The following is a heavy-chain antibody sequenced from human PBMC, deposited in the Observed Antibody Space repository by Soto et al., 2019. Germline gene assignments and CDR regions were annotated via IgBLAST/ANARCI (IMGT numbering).Heavy chain of an antibody. J-gene: IGHJ6*02. D-gene: IGHD1-20*01. CDR1: GDSVSNYY. CDR3: TKGPNWNYYYYGVDV. CDR2: VYSSGAT. V-gene: IGHV4-4*07. Sequence: PSETLSLTCPVSGDSVSNYYWSWIRQPAGRGLEWIVRVYSSGATNYNPSLTGRVTMSVDTSRNQFSLRLSSVTAADTAIYYCTKGPNWNYYYYGVDVWGQGTAVTVSS.